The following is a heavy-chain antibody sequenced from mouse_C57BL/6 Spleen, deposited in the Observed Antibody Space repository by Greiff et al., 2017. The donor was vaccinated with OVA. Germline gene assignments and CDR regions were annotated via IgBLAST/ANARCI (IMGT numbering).Heavy chain of an antibody. V-gene: IGHV1-76*01. D-gene: IGHD4-1*01. CDR2: IYPGSGNT. Sequence: VKLQESGAELVRPGASVKLSCKASGYTFTDYYINWVKQRPGQGLEWIARIYPGSGNTYYNEKFKGKATLTAEKSSSTAYMQLSSLTSEDSAVYFCARGQNWEGFAYWGQGTLVTVSA. CDR1: GYTFTDYY. J-gene: IGHJ3*01. CDR3: ARGQNWEGFAY.